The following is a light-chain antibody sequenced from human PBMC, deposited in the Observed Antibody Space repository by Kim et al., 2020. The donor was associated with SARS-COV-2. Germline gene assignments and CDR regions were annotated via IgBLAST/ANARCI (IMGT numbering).Light chain of an antibody. CDR3: GAWDSSLTGFV. J-gene: IGLJ2*01. CDR1: SSNIGSYS. V-gene: IGLV1-51*01. CDR2: DSY. Sequence: QSVLTQPPSVSAAPGQKVTIPCSGSSSNIGSYSVSWYQQVPGRAPKLLISDSYGRPSGTPYRFSGSKSGTSATLDITGLQTGDEAHYYCGAWDSSLTGFVFGGGTQLTVL.